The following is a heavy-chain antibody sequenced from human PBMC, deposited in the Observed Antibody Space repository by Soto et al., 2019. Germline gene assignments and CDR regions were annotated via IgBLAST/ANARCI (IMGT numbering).Heavy chain of an antibody. Sequence: EVQLVESGGGLVKPGGSLRLSCAASGFTFSSYSMNWVRQAPGKGLEWVSSISSSSSYIYYADSVKGRFTISRDNAKNSRYLQMNSLRAEDTAVYYCARGGCSSTSCYAMGFNFDYWGQGTLVTVSS. CDR3: ARGGCSSTSCYAMGFNFDY. J-gene: IGHJ4*02. CDR2: ISSSSSYI. V-gene: IGHV3-21*01. D-gene: IGHD2-2*01. CDR1: GFTFSSYS.